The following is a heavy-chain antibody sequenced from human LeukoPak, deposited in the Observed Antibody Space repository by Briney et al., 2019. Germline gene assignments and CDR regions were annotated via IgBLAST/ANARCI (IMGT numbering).Heavy chain of an antibody. V-gene: IGHV3-7*04. D-gene: IGHD1-26*01. CDR1: GFTFSSYF. Sequence: GGSLRLSCAASGFTFSSYFMNWVRQAPGKGLEWVAKIKEDGSEKYYVDSVKGRFTISRDNAKNSLYLQMNSLRAEDTAVCYCVRGWDLSYYWGQGTLVTVSS. J-gene: IGHJ4*02. CDR3: VRGWDLSYY. CDR2: IKEDGSEK.